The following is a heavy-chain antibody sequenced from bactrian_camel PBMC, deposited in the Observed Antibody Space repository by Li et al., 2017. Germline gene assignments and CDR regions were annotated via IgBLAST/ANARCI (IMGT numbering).Heavy chain of an antibody. V-gene: IGHV3S40*01. CDR2: INSGGGST. D-gene: IGHD5*01. J-gene: IGHJ4*01. Sequence: VQLVESGGGLVQPGGSLRLSCAASGFSFSSYAMIWVRQAPGKGLEWVSTINSGGGSTYYADSVKGRFTISRDNAKTTMYLQMNSLKSEDTALYYCVLGVSASTWGQGTQVTVS. CDR3: VLGVSAST. CDR1: GFSFSSYA.